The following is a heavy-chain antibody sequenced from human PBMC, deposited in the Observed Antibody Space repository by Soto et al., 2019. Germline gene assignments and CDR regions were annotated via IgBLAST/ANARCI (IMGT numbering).Heavy chain of an antibody. V-gene: IGHV4-39*01. J-gene: IGHJ6*03. CDR2: IYYSGST. CDR3: ARHSGDCSGGSCYPPRLFYYYYYMDV. CDR1: GGSISSSSYY. Sequence: SETLSLTCTVSGGSISSSSYYWGWIRQPPGKGLEWIGSIYYSGSTYYNPSLKSRVTISVDTSKNQFSLKLSSVTAADTAVYYCARHSGDCSGGSCYPPRLFYYYYYMDVWGKGTTVTVSS. D-gene: IGHD2-15*01.